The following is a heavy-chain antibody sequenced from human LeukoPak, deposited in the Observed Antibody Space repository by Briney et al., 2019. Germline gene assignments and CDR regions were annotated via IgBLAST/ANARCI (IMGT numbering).Heavy chain of an antibody. J-gene: IGHJ4*02. V-gene: IGHV4-4*09. CDR3: ARLAAAGTRHFDY. CDR1: GGSISSYY. Sequence: PSETLSLTCTVSGGSISSYYWSWIRQPPGKGLEWIGYIYTSGSTNYNPSLKSRVTISVDTSKNQFSLKLSSVTAADTAVYYCARLAAAGTRHFDYWGQGTLVTVSS. D-gene: IGHD6-13*01. CDR2: IYTSGST.